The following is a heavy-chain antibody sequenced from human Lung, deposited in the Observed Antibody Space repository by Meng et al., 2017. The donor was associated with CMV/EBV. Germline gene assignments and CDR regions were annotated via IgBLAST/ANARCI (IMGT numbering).Heavy chain of an antibody. J-gene: IGHJ4*02. CDR3: ARDKSTYDDFWSGYDDY. CDR2: INSDGSYT. CDR1: FTFSSHW. V-gene: IGHV3-74*01. Sequence: FTFSSHWMHWVRQAPGKGLVWVSRINSDGSYTTYADSVKGRFTISRDNAKNTLYLQMNSLRTEDTAVYYCARDKSTYDDFWSGYDDYWGQGTLVTVSS. D-gene: IGHD3-3*01.